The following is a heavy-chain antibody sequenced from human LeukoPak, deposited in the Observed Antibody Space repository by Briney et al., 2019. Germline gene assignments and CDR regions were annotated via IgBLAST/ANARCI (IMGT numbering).Heavy chain of an antibody. Sequence: GGSLRLSCAASGFTVRSNYMSWVRQAPGKGLEWVSGISWNSGDIGYADSVKGRFTISRDNAKNSLYLQMNSLRAEDSAFYYCVKDRGTNYDSRGFLPHFDYWGQGTLVTVSS. V-gene: IGHV3-9*01. CDR1: GFTVRSNY. CDR3: VKDRGTNYDSRGFLPHFDY. D-gene: IGHD3-22*01. J-gene: IGHJ4*02. CDR2: ISWNSGDI.